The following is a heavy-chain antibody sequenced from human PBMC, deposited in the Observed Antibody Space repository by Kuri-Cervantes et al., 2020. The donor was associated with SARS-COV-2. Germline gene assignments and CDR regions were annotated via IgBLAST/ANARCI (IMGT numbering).Heavy chain of an antibody. Sequence: GGSLRLSCAASGFSFNNYGMHWVRQAPGKGPQWVAFIQYDGSNNYYLDSVKGRFTISRDNAKNSLYLQMNSLRAEDTAVYYCARARVVVVAATLLPLYFDYWGQGTLVTVSS. CDR3: ARARVVVVAATLLPLYFDY. J-gene: IGHJ4*02. V-gene: IGHV3-30*02. CDR2: IQYDGSNN. CDR1: GFSFNNYG. D-gene: IGHD2-15*01.